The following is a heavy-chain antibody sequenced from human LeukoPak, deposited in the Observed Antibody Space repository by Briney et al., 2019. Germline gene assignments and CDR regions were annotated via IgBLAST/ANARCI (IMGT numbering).Heavy chain of an antibody. Sequence: SETLSLTCTVSGGSISSSSYYWGWIRQPPGKGLEWIGSIYYSGSTYYNPSLKSRVTISVDTSKNQFSLKLSSVTAADTAVYYCATPREVTGGAFDIWGQGTMVTVSS. D-gene: IGHD4-11*01. CDR2: IYYSGST. CDR1: GGSISSSSYY. CDR3: ATPREVTGGAFDI. J-gene: IGHJ3*02. V-gene: IGHV4-39*01.